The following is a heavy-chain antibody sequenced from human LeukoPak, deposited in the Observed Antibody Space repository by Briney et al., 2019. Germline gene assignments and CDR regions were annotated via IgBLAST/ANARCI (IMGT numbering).Heavy chain of an antibody. Sequence: GGSLRLSCAASGFTFSSYWMNWVRQAPGKGLEWVGNIKQDGSEKHYVDPVEGRFTISRDNAKNSLYLQMNSLRAEDTAVYYCARAGTKWYDYWGQGTLVTVSS. CDR2: IKQDGSEK. J-gene: IGHJ4*02. V-gene: IGHV3-7*01. D-gene: IGHD2-8*01. CDR1: GFTFSSYW. CDR3: ARAGTKWYDY.